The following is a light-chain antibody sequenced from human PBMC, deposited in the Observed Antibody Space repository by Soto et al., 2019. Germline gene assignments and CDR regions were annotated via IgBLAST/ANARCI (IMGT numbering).Light chain of an antibody. Sequence: DSQMTQSPSTLSASVGDRVTITCRASQTIGNWLAWYQQKTGKAPILLIYKASNLESGVPSRSSGTGSGTEFTLAISSLQPDDFATYYCQHYNNYSKTFGQGTDWRL. CDR2: KAS. CDR1: QTIGNW. J-gene: IGKJ2*01. CDR3: QHYNNYSKT. V-gene: IGKV1-5*03.